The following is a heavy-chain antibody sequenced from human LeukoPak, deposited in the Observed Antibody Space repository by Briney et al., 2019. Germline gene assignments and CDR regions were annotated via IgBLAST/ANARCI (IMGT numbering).Heavy chain of an antibody. CDR1: GGTFSSYA. CDR3: ARGGMATISPWYFDL. J-gene: IGHJ2*01. CDR2: IIPIFGTA. D-gene: IGHD5-24*01. Sequence: ASVRVSCKASGGTFSSYAISWVRQAPGQGLEWMGGIIPIFGTANYAQKFQGRVTITADESTSTAYMELSSLRSEDTAVYYCARGGMATISPWYFDLWGRGTLVTVSS. V-gene: IGHV1-69*13.